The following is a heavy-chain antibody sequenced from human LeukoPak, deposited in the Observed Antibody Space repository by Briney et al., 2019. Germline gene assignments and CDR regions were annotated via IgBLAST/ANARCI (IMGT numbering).Heavy chain of an antibody. CDR3: ARGVGATNLDY. J-gene: IGHJ4*02. D-gene: IGHD1-26*01. Sequence: ASVKVSYKASGGTFSRYAISRVRQAPGQRLEGVGRIISISGSANYAQKFQGRVTITTDESTSTAYMELRSLRSEDTDVYYCARGVGATNLDYWGQGTLVTVSS. V-gene: IGHV1-69*05. CDR2: IISISGSA. CDR1: GGTFSRYA.